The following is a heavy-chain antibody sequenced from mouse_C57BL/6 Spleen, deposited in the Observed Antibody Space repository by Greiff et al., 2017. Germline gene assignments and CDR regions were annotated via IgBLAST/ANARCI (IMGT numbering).Heavy chain of an antibody. J-gene: IGHJ2*01. CDR2: IHPNSGST. D-gene: IGHD1-1*01. V-gene: IGHV1-64*01. CDR1: GYTFTSYW. CDR3: ARWYYGSSPFDY. Sequence: QVQLQQPWAELVKPGASVKLSCKASGYTFTSYWMHWVKQRPGQGLEWIGMIHPNSGSTNYNEKFKSKATLTVDKSSSTAYMQLSSLTSEDSAVXYCARWYYGSSPFDYWGQGTTLTVSS.